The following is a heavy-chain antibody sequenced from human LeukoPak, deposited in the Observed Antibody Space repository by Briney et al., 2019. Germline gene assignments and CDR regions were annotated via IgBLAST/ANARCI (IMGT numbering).Heavy chain of an antibody. V-gene: IGHV4-34*01. CDR2: INHSGST. Sequence: SETLSLTCAVYVGSFSGYYWSCIRQPPGKGREWIGEINHSGSTNYNPSLKSRVTISVDTSKNQFSLKLSSVTAADTAVYYCARGGGYRAFDIWGQGTMVTVSS. CDR3: ARGGGYRAFDI. J-gene: IGHJ3*02. D-gene: IGHD6-25*01. CDR1: VGSFSGYY.